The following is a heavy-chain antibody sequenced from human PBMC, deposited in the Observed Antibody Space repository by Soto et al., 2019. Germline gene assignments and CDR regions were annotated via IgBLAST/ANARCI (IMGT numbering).Heavy chain of an antibody. CDR1: GAPVSSGCKN. D-gene: IGHD2-2*01. CDR3: GRGGGYCSSERRLKYYFDY. CDR2: IHYSGSA. Sequence: SETLSLTCTVSGAPVSSGCKNWSWIRQPPGKGLEWIGYIHYSGSANHNPSLKSRATISVDTSKNQFSLKLSSVTAADTAVYYCGRGGGYCSSERRLKYYFDYWGQGALVAVSP. J-gene: IGHJ4*02. V-gene: IGHV4-61*01.